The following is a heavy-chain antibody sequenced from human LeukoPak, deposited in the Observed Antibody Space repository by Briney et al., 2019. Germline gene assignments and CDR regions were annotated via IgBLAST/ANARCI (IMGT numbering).Heavy chain of an antibody. CDR2: ISFVGNTK. J-gene: IGHJ4*02. CDR1: AFAFSTYA. V-gene: IGHV3-30-3*01. Sequence: GRSLRLSCAASAFAFSTYAMHWVRQAPGKGLEWVAVISFVGNTKYYADSVKGRFTISRDNSKNTLYLQMNGLRTEDTAIYFCTRRGGGYEFDYWGQGTLVTVSS. D-gene: IGHD5-12*01. CDR3: TRRGGGYEFDY.